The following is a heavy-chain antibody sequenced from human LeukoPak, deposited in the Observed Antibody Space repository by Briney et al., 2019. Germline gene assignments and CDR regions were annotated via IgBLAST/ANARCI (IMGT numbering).Heavy chain of an antibody. CDR3: AKDILPGHYGSGSYYSSHFDY. CDR2: ISWNSGSI. CDR1: GFTFDDYA. D-gene: IGHD3-10*01. V-gene: IGHV3-9*01. Sequence: GGSLRLSCAASGFTFDDYAMHWVRQAPGKGLEWVSGISWNSGSIGYADSVKGRFTISRDNAKNSLYLQMNSLRAEDTALYYCAKDILPGHYGSGSYYSSHFDYWGQGTLVTVSS. J-gene: IGHJ4*02.